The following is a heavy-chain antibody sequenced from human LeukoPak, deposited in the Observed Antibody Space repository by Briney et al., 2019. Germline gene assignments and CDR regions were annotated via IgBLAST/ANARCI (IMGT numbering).Heavy chain of an antibody. V-gene: IGHV3-23*01. CDR1: GFTFSGNW. CDR2: ISGSGGST. J-gene: IGHJ4*02. Sequence: GGSLRLSCAASGFTFSGNWMHWVRQAPGKGLEWVSAISGSGGSTYYADSVKGRFTISRDNSKNTLYLQMNSLRAEDTAVYYCAKDHEYYYDSSGYIDYWGQGTLVTVSS. CDR3: AKDHEYYYDSSGYIDY. D-gene: IGHD3-22*01.